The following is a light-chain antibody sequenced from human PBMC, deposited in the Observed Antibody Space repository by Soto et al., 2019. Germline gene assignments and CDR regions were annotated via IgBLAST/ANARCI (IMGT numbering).Light chain of an antibody. V-gene: IGLV2-14*03. CDR2: DVN. Sequence: QSALTQPASVSGSPGQSITISCTGTNSDIGGYDYVSWYQHHPGKAPRLLIYDVNNWPSGVSDRFSGSKSGNTASLTISGLQAEDEAGYYCSSYTTTTPVVFGGGTKRTVL. CDR1: NSDIGGYDY. J-gene: IGLJ2*01. CDR3: SSYTTTTPVV.